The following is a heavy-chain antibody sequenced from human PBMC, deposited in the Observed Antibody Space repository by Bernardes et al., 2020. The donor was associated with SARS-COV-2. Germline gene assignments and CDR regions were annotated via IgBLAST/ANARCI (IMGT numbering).Heavy chain of an antibody. D-gene: IGHD2-15*01. CDR2: IHRDGSST. Sequence: GGSLRLSCAASGFTFSDYWMHWVRQAPGKGLEWVSRIHRDGSSTAYADSVKGRFTISRNNAQNTLYLQMSSLRVEDTGIYYCAREVTVAAGYYFDHWGQGTLVTVSS. CDR1: GFTFSDYW. CDR3: AREVTVAAGYYFDH. J-gene: IGHJ4*02. V-gene: IGHV3-74*03.